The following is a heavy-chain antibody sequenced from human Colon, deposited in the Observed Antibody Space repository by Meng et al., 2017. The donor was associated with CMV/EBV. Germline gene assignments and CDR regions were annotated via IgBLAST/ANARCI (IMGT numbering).Heavy chain of an antibody. CDR1: RFSFSNFA. CDR3: DGSDY. Sequence: PGGSLRPYCAASRFSFSNFAMSWARQAPGKGLEWVSTINASGGRTHYADSVKGRFTISRDNSKNALFLQMNNLRVEDTAVYYCDGSDYWGQGTLVTVSS. CDR2: INASGGRT. V-gene: IGHV3-23*01. J-gene: IGHJ4*02.